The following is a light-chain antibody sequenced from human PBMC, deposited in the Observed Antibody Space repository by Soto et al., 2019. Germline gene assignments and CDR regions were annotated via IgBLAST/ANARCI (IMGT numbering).Light chain of an antibody. Sequence: SYELTQPPSVPLAPGKTATITCEGNNIGSKSVHWYQQKPGQAPVLVISYDSDRPSGIPERFSGSNSGHTATLTISRVEAGDEADYYCQVWDSTTDHRVVFGGGTKLTVL. CDR1: NIGSKS. V-gene: IGLV3-21*04. J-gene: IGLJ2*01. CDR2: YDS. CDR3: QVWDSTTDHRVV.